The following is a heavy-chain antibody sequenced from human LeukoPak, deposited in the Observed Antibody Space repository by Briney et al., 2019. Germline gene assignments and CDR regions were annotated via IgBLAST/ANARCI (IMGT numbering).Heavy chain of an antibody. J-gene: IGHJ4*02. CDR1: GFTFSNHA. CDR2: ISYDGSNK. D-gene: IGHD6-13*01. Sequence: GGSLRLSCAASGFTFSNHAMHWVRQAPGKGLEWVAIISYDGSNKYYADSVRGRFTISRDNSKNTLYLQMNSLRAEDTAVYYCARDSRLYTSSWANFDSWGQGTLVTVSS. V-gene: IGHV3-30*04. CDR3: ARDSRLYTSSWANFDS.